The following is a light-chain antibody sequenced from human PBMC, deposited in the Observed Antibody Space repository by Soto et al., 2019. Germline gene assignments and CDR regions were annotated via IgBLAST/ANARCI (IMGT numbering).Light chain of an antibody. CDR2: DAS. CDR3: QQYGGSPRT. Sequence: EIVLTQSPGTLSLSPGAIATLSCRASQSVSSRSLAWYQQKRGQAPRLLIHDASSRATGIPDRFSGSGSGTDFTLTISRLEPEDFAVYYCQQYGGSPRTFGQGTKVEVK. CDR1: QSVSSRS. J-gene: IGKJ1*01. V-gene: IGKV3-20*01.